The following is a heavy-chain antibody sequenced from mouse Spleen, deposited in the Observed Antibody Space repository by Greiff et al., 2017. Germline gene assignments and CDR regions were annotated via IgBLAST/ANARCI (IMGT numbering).Heavy chain of an antibody. CDR3: ARHDGPYYFDY. J-gene: IGHJ2*01. CDR1: GFTFSSYG. CDR2: ISSGGSYT. D-gene: IGHD2-3*01. Sequence: EVQVVESGGDLVKPGGSLKLSCAASGFTFSSYGMSWVRQTPDKRLEWVATISSGGSYTYYPDSVKGRFTISRDNAKNTLYLQMSSLKSEDTAMYYCARHDGPYYFDYWGQGTTLTVSS. V-gene: IGHV5-6*01.